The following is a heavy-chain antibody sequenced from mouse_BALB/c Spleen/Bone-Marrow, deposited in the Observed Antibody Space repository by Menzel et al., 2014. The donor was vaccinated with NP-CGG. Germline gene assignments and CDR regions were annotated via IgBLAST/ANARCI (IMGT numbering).Heavy chain of an antibody. CDR3: VRSREYYFDY. V-gene: IGHV14-3*02. CDR2: IDPANGNT. D-gene: IGHD1-1*01. J-gene: IGHJ2*01. CDR1: GFNIKDTY. Sequence: EVKLVESGAELVKPGASVKLSCTASGFNIKDTYMHWGKQRPEQGLEWIGRIDPANGNTKYDPKFQGKATITADTSSNTAYLQLSSLTSEDTAVYYCVRSREYYFDYWGQGTTLTVSS.